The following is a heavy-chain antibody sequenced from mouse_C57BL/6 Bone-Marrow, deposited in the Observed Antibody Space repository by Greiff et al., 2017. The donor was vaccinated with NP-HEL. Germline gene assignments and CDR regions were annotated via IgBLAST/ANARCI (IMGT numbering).Heavy chain of an antibody. V-gene: IGHV1-64*01. CDR3: ARWNWENYFDD. J-gene: IGHJ2*01. CDR2: IHPNSGST. Sequence: LQQSGAELVKPGASVKLFCKASGYTFTSYRMHWVKQRPGQGPEWIGMIHPNSGSTNYNEKFKSKATLTVDKSSSTAYMQLSSLTSEDSAVYYCARWNWENYFDDWGKGTTLTVSS. CDR1: GYTFTSYR. D-gene: IGHD4-1*01.